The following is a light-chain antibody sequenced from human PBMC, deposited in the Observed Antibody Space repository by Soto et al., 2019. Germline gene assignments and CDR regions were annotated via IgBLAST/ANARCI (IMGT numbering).Light chain of an antibody. J-gene: IGLJ2*01. V-gene: IGLV2-14*01. CDR3: SSYTSSSTLV. CDR1: SSDVGGYEY. Sequence: QSALTQPASVSGSPRQSITISCTGTSSDVGGYEYVSWYQQHPGKAPKLLIYDVSNRPSGVSNRFSGSKSGNTASLIISGLQAEDEADYYCSSYTSSSTLVFGGGTKVTVL. CDR2: DVS.